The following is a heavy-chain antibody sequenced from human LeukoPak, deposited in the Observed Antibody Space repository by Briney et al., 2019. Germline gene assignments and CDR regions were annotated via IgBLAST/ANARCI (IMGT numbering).Heavy chain of an antibody. Sequence: PGESLSLSCAASGFTFSSYAMSWIRQAPGEGLEWVSAISGSGGSTYYADSVKGRFTISRDNSKNTLYLQMNSLRAEDTAVYYCAKPRYFDWLAFDYWGQGTLVTVSS. J-gene: IGHJ4*02. CDR2: ISGSGGST. CDR3: AKPRYFDWLAFDY. V-gene: IGHV3-23*01. CDR1: GFTFSSYA. D-gene: IGHD3-9*01.